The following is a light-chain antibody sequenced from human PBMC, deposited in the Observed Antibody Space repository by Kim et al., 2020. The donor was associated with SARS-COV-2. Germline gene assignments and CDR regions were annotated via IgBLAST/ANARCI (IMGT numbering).Light chain of an antibody. CDR2: LGS. Sequence: DIVMTQSPLSLPVTPGEPASISCRSSQSLLHSNGYNYLDWYLQKPGQSPQLLIYLGSNRASGVPDRFSGSGSGTDFTLKISRVEDEDVGVYYCMQALQTPLTFGGGTKLEI. V-gene: IGKV2-28*01. J-gene: IGKJ4*01. CDR1: QSLLHSNGYNY. CDR3: MQALQTPLT.